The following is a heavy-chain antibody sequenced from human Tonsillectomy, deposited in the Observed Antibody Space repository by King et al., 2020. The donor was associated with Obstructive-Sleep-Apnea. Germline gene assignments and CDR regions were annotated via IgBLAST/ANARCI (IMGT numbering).Heavy chain of an antibody. CDR1: GFTFSTYG. Sequence: VQLVESGGGVVQPGRSLRLSCAASGFTFSTYGMHWVRQAPGRGLEWVTFIRYDGSNTYYTDSVKGRFTISRDNSKNTLYLQMNSLRAEDTAVYYCAKDDSSAFLPGHGMAVWGQGTTVTVSS. CDR3: AKDDSSAFLPGHGMAV. V-gene: IGHV3-30*02. D-gene: IGHD6-6*01. CDR2: IRYDGSNT. J-gene: IGHJ6*02.